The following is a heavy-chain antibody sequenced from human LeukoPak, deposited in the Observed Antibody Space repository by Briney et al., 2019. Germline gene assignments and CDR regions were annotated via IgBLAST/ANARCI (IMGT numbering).Heavy chain of an antibody. CDR3: ARHFTYCSSTSCSLPEY. CDR2: IYHSGST. Sequence: SETLSLTCTVSGGSISSGGYYWSWIRQPPGKGLEWIGYIYHSGSTFYNPSLKSRVTISVDRSKNQFSLKLSSVTAADTAVYYCARHFTYCSSTSCSLPEYWGQGTLVTVSS. V-gene: IGHV4-30-2*01. D-gene: IGHD2-2*01. J-gene: IGHJ4*02. CDR1: GGSISSGGYY.